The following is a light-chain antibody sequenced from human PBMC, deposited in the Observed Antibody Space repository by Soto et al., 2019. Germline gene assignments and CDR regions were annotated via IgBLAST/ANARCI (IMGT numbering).Light chain of an antibody. Sequence: SQLTKYPSALSASVGDRATITCRASQSISSWLAWYQQKPGKAPKHLIYDASTLQRGVPSRYCGSGSGTEFTLTISNLQPDDFITYYCQQSDNFSRSFGQGTKLDIK. CDR2: DAS. V-gene: IGKV1-5*01. CDR3: QQSDNFSRS. J-gene: IGKJ1*01. CDR1: QSISSW.